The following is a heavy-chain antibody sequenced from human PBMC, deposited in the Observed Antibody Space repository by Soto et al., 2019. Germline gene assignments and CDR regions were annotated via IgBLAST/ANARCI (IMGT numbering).Heavy chain of an antibody. CDR1: GFAVRSNY. CDR3: AREPYCSWSLGWCNP. CDR2: IHSSQGK. V-gene: IGHV3-53*01. Sequence: PILSRAASGFAVRSNYMSWVLKHQGKGLDWVSLIHSSQGKLYADSVNGRFTRSRDNFKSSLYLQTNSLGAVDTAVYYCAREPYCSWSLGWCNPWGQGALVT. J-gene: IGHJ5*02. D-gene: IGHD6-13*01.